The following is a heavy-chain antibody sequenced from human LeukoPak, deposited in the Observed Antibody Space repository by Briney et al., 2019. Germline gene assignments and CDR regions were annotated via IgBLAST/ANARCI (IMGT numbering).Heavy chain of an antibody. D-gene: IGHD3-22*01. CDR1: GYTFTTYY. Sequence: ASVKVSCKTSGYTFTTYYIHWVRQAPGQGLEWMGSVHPSGGRTTYAQKFQGRVTITRDTSTSTVYMDLSSLRSEDTAVYYCARAFPDSSGYYGSDWFDPWGQGTLVTVSS. J-gene: IGHJ5*02. CDR2: VHPSGGRT. V-gene: IGHV1-46*01. CDR3: ARAFPDSSGYYGSDWFDP.